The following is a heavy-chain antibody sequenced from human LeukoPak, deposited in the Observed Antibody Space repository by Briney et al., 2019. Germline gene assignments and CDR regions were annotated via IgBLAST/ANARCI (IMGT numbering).Heavy chain of an antibody. Sequence: GGSLRLSCAASGFTFSSYSMNWVRRAPGKGLEWVSSISSSSSYIYYADSVKGRFTISRDNAKNSLYLQMNSLRAEDTAVYYCAREVKAHYYGSGSYPTFDYWGQGTLVTVSS. CDR1: GFTFSSYS. D-gene: IGHD3-10*01. CDR3: AREVKAHYYGSGSYPTFDY. CDR2: ISSSSSYI. V-gene: IGHV3-21*01. J-gene: IGHJ4*02.